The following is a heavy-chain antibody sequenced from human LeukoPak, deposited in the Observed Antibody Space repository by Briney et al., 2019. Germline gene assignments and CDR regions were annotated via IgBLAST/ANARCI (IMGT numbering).Heavy chain of an antibody. CDR2: ISSSGSTI. CDR1: GFTFSSYE. CDR3: ARDGGSGVNRNWFDP. D-gene: IGHD3-10*01. J-gene: IGHJ5*02. Sequence: GGSLRLSCAASGFTFSSYEMNWVRQAPGKGLEWVSYISSSGSTIYYADSVKGRFTISRDNAKNSLYLQMNSLRAEDTAVYYCARDGGSGVNRNWFDPWGQGTLVTVSP. V-gene: IGHV3-48*03.